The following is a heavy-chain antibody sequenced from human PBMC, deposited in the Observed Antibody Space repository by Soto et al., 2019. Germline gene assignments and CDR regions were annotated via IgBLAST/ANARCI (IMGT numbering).Heavy chain of an antibody. D-gene: IGHD4-4*01. V-gene: IGHV3-30*18. CDR1: GFTFSSYG. Sequence: QVQLVESGGGVVQPGRSLRLSCAASGFTFSSYGMHWVRQAPGKGLEWVAVISYDGSNKYYADSVKGRFTISRDNSKNTLYLQMTSLRAEDTAVDYCAKDWADVEMATVIDYWGQGTLVTVSS. CDR3: AKDWADVEMATVIDY. CDR2: ISYDGSNK. J-gene: IGHJ4*02.